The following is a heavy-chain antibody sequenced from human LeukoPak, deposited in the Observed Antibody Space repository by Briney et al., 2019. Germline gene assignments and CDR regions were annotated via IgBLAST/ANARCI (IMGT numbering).Heavy chain of an antibody. Sequence: GGSLRLSCAAPGFTFRSYWMSWVRQAPGKGLEWVANIKQDGSEKYYVDSVKGRFTISRDNAKNSLYLQMNSLRAEDTAVYYCARELIVGATWHYYYYMDVWGKGTTVTVSS. CDR1: GFTFRSYW. V-gene: IGHV3-7*01. CDR2: IKQDGSEK. J-gene: IGHJ6*03. D-gene: IGHD1-26*01. CDR3: ARELIVGATWHYYYYMDV.